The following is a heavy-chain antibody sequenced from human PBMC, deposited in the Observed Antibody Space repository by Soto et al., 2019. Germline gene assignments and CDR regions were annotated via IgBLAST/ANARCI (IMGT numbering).Heavy chain of an antibody. J-gene: IGHJ6*02. CDR2: ISGSGGST. Sequence: LRLSCAASGFTFCSYAMSWVRQAPGKGLEWVSAISGSGGSTYYADSVKGRFTISRDNSKNTLYLQKNSLRAEDTAVYYCAKGTMVRGVIALFSYGMDVWGQGTTVTVSS. CDR1: GFTFCSYA. CDR3: AKGTMVRGVIALFSYGMDV. D-gene: IGHD3-10*01. V-gene: IGHV3-23*01.